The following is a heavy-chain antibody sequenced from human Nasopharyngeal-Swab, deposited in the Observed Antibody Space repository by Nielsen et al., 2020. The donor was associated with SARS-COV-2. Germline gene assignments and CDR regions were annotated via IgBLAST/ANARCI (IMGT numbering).Heavy chain of an antibody. CDR3: ARDINGYNYRFDY. J-gene: IGHJ4*02. D-gene: IGHD5-24*01. V-gene: IGHV3-21*01. CDR1: GFTFSSYS. CDR2: ISSSSYI. Sequence: GGSLRLSCAASGFTFSSYSMNWVRQAPGKGLEWVSSISSSSYIYYADSVKGRFTISRDNAKNSLYLQMNSLRAEDTAVYYCARDINGYNYRFDYWGQGTLVTVSS.